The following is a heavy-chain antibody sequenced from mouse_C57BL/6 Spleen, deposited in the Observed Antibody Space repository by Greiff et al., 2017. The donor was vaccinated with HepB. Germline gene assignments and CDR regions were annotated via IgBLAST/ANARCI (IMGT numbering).Heavy chain of an antibody. J-gene: IGHJ1*03. CDR1: GYTFTSYW. Sequence: VQLQQPGAELVRPGSSVKLSCKASGYTFTSYWMDWVKQRPGQGLEWIGNIYPSDSETHYNQKFKDKATLTVDKSSSTAYMQLSSLTSEDSAVYYCARTVYYYGSSHWYFDVWGTGTTVTVSS. V-gene: IGHV1-61*01. CDR3: ARTVYYYGSSHWYFDV. D-gene: IGHD1-1*01. CDR2: IYPSDSET.